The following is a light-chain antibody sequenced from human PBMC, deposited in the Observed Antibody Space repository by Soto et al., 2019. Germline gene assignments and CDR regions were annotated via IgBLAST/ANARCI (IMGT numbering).Light chain of an antibody. J-gene: IGKJ1*01. V-gene: IGKV3-20*01. Sequence: EIVLTQSPGTLSLSPGERATLSCRASQSVSSSYLAWYQQKPGQAPRLLIYGASSRPTGIPDRFSGSGSGTDFTLTISRLEPEDFAVYYCQQYGSLFGQGTKVEIK. CDR3: QQYGSL. CDR1: QSVSSSY. CDR2: GAS.